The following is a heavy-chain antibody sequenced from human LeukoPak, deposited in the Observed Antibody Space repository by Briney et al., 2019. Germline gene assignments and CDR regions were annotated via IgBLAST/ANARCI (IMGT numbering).Heavy chain of an antibody. Sequence: SETLSLTCTVSGGSISSGAYYWGWIRQPPGKGLEWIGSIYYSGSTYYNPSLKSRVTISIDTSKNQFSLNLSSVAAADTAVYYCARRYGFPRGKFFDYWGQGTLVTVSS. J-gene: IGHJ4*02. CDR2: IYYSGST. CDR1: GGSISSGAYY. D-gene: IGHD1-14*01. V-gene: IGHV4-39*01. CDR3: ARRYGFPRGKFFDY.